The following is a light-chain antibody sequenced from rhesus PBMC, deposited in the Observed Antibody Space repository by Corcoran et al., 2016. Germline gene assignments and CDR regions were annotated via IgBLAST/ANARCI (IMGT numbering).Light chain of an antibody. CDR1: QGISSY. Sequence: DIQLTQSPSSLSASVGDRVTITCRASQGISSYLAWYQQKPGKAPKLLIYDASNLQSGVPSRFSGSGSGTVFTLTISSLKPEDFAVYYCQQRNSYPFTFGPGTKLDIK. J-gene: IGKJ3*01. V-gene: IGKV1-38*01. CDR2: DAS. CDR3: QQRNSYPFT.